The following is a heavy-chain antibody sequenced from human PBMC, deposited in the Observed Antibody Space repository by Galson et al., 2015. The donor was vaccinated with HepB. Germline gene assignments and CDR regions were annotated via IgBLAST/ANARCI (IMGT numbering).Heavy chain of an antibody. Sequence: AVKVACKASGDTVTSYYRHWVRHAPGQGLEWMGIINASGGRARYAQKFQGRVTMTRDTSTSTVYMELSSLRSEDTAVYYCARSAGPSTTTVTNNWFDPWGQGTLVTVSS. CDR2: INASGGRA. J-gene: IGHJ5*02. V-gene: IGHV1-46*01. CDR3: ARSAGPSTTTVTNNWFDP. CDR1: GDTVTSYY. D-gene: IGHD4-17*01.